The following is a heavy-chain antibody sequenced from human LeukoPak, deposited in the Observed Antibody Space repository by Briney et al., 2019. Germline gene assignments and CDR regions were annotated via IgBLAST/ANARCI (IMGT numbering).Heavy chain of an antibody. Sequence: GRSLRLSCAASGFTFDDYAMHWVRQAPGKGLEWVSGISWNSGSIGYADSVKGRFTISRDNAKNSLYLQMNSLRAEDTALYYCAKDINVIYYDSSGYGLDYYYGMDVWGQGTTVTVSS. V-gene: IGHV3-9*01. CDR1: GFTFDDYA. J-gene: IGHJ6*02. CDR2: ISWNSGSI. D-gene: IGHD3-22*01. CDR3: AKDINVIYYDSSGYGLDYYYGMDV.